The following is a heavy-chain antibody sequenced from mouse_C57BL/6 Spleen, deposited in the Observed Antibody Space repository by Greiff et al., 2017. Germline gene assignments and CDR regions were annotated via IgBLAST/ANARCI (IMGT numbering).Heavy chain of an antibody. Sequence: VQLQQPGAELVRPGSSVKLSCKASGYTFTSYWMDWVKQRPGQGLEWIGNIYPSDSETHYNQKFKDKATLTVDKSSSTAYMQLSSLTSEDSAVYYCARSDDYPLFAYWGQGTLVTVSA. V-gene: IGHV1-61*01. D-gene: IGHD2-4*01. CDR1: GYTFTSYW. J-gene: IGHJ3*01. CDR3: ARSDDYPLFAY. CDR2: IYPSDSET.